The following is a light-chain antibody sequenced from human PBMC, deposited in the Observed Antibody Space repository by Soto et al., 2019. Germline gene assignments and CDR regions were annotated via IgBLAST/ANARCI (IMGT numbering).Light chain of an antibody. CDR1: SSDVGSYNL. J-gene: IGLJ2*01. CDR2: EGG. V-gene: IGLV2-23*01. CDR3: RTYAGTREI. Sequence: QSALTQPGSVSGAPGQSITISCTGTSSDVGSYNLVSWYQQHRGKVPKLMIYEGGKRPLGVSNRYAGSKSGNTATLTISRLQTEDEAEYYCRTYAGTREICGGGTKQTV.